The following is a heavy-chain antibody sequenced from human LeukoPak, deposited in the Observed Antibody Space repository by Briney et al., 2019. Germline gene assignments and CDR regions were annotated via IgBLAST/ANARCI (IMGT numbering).Heavy chain of an antibody. D-gene: IGHD1-26*01. V-gene: IGHV3-30-3*01. J-gene: IGHJ5*02. CDR3: ALSSGSYWFDP. CDR1: GFTFSSYA. Sequence: GGSLRLSCAASGFTFSSYAMHWVRQAPGKGLEWVAVISYDGSNKYYADSVKGRFTISRDNSKNTLYLQMNSLRAEDTAVYYCALSSGSYWFDPWGQGTLVTVSS. CDR2: ISYDGSNK.